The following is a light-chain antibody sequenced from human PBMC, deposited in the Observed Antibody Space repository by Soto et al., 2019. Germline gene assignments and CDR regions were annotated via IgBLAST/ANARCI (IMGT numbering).Light chain of an antibody. CDR2: DVS. J-gene: IGKJ5*01. CDR3: MQCSQLPIT. V-gene: IGKV2D-29*02. Sequence: DVVLTQTPLCLSVTPGQPASISCKSSQSLLTSVGKTYLYWYLQRPGHSPQLLIYDVSDRVSGVPDRLSGSGSGTDFTLTISRVEAEDIGVYYCMQCSQLPITCGQGTRLDFK. CDR1: QSLLTSVGKTY.